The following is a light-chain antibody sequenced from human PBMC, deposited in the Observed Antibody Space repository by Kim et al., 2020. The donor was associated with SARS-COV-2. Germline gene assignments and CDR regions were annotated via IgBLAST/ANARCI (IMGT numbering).Light chain of an antibody. CDR2: WAS. Sequence: RATINCKSSQSVLYSSNNKNYLAWYQQKPGQPPKLLISWASTRESGVPDRFSGSGSGTDFTLTISSLQAEDVAIYYCQKYYSAPRTFGQGTKLEI. CDR1: QSVLYSSNNKNY. CDR3: QKYYSAPRT. J-gene: IGKJ2*01. V-gene: IGKV4-1*01.